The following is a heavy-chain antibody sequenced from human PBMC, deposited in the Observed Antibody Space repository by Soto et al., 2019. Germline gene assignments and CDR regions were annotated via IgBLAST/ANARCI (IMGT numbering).Heavy chain of an antibody. V-gene: IGHV1-46*01. CDR1: GYTFTSYY. D-gene: IGHD2-2*01. J-gene: IGHJ6*02. Sequence: ASVKVSCKASGYTFTSYYMHWVRQAPGQGLEWMGIINPSGGSTSYAQKFQGRVAMTRDTSTSTVYVELSSLRSEDTAVYYCARDPFVVVVPADTYYYYGMDVWGQGTTVTVSS. CDR3: ARDPFVVVVPADTYYYYGMDV. CDR2: INPSGGST.